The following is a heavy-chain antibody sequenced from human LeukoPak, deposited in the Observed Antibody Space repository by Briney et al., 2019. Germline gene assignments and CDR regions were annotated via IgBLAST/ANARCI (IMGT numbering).Heavy chain of an antibody. J-gene: IGHJ3*02. Sequence: SETLSLTCTVSGYSISSGYYWGWIRQPPGKGLEWIGSIYHSGSTYYNPSLKSRVTISVDTSKNQFSLKLSSVTAADTAVYYCARVALEVLRYFDWLPRGAFDIWGQGTMVTVSS. CDR3: ARVALEVLRYFDWLPRGAFDI. D-gene: IGHD3-9*01. CDR2: IYHSGST. CDR1: GYSISSGYY. V-gene: IGHV4-38-2*02.